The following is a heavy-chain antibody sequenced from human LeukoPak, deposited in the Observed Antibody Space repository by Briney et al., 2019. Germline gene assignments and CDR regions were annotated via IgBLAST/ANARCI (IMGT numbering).Heavy chain of an antibody. CDR3: ARRKAETRTKERITIFGVVIKDYYYYYYMDV. J-gene: IGHJ6*03. Sequence: GGSLRLSCAASGFTFDDYAMHWVRQAPGKGLEWVSLISWDGGSTYYADSVKGRFTISRDNSKNSLYLQMNSLRAEDTAVYYCARRKAETRTKERITIFGVVIKDYYYYYYMDVWGKGTTVTVSS. CDR2: ISWDGGST. CDR1: GFTFDDYA. V-gene: IGHV3-43D*03. D-gene: IGHD3-3*01.